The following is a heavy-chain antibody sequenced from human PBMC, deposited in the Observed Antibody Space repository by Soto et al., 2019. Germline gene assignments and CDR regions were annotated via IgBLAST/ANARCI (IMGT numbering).Heavy chain of an antibody. V-gene: IGHV2-70*01. CDR2: IDWDDDK. Sequence: SGPTLVNPTQTLTLTCTFSGFSLSTSGMCVSWIRQPPGKALEWLALIDWDDDKYYSTSLKTRLTISKDTSKNQVVLTMTNMDPVDTATYYCARIRDGFAVAGRSGYYGMDVWGQGTTVPVSS. J-gene: IGHJ6*02. D-gene: IGHD6-19*01. CDR1: GFSLSTSGMC. CDR3: ARIRDGFAVAGRSGYYGMDV.